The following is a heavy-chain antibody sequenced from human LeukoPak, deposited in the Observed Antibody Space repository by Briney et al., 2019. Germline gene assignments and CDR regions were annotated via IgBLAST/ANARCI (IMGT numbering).Heavy chain of an antibody. CDR2: INPNSGGT. Sequence: GASVKVSCKAFGYTFTGYYMHWVRQAPGQGLEWMGWINPNSGGTNYVQKFQGRVTMTRDTSISTAYMELSRLRSDDTAVYYCASIAEAEVDYWGQGTLVTVSS. J-gene: IGHJ4*02. V-gene: IGHV1-2*02. CDR3: ASIAEAEVDY. D-gene: IGHD6-13*01. CDR1: GYTFTGYY.